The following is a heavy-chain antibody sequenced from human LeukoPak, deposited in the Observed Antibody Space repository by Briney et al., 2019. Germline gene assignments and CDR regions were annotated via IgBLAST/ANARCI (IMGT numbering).Heavy chain of an antibody. CDR1: GGSFSGYY. D-gene: IGHD3-22*01. V-gene: IGHV4-34*01. CDR2: INHSGST. Sequence: SETLSLTCAVYGGSFSGYYWTWIRQPPGKGLEWIGEINHSGSTNYNPSLKSRVTISVDTSKNQFSLKLSSVTAADTAVYYCARTPWGYSDYWGQGTLVTVSS. CDR3: ARTPWGYSDY. J-gene: IGHJ4*02.